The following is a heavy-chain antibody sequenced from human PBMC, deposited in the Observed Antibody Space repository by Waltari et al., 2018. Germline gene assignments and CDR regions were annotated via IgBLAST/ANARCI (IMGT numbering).Heavy chain of an antibody. CDR1: GFTFSRYW. J-gene: IGHJ4*02. D-gene: IGHD6-19*01. CDR2: IKQDGSEK. CDR3: ARARQWLAVDY. V-gene: IGHV3-7*01. Sequence: EVQLVESGGGLVQPGGSLRLPCAASGFTFSRYWISWVRQAPGKGLEWVANIKQDGSEKYCVDSVKGRFTISRDNAKNSLYLQMNSLRAEDTAVYYCARARQWLAVDYWGQGTLVTVSS.